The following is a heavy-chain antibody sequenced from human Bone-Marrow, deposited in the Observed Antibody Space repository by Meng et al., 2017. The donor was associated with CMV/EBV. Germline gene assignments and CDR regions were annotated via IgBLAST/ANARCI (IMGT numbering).Heavy chain of an antibody. J-gene: IGHJ4*02. Sequence: ASVKVSCKPSGYTFTSYGISWVRQAPGQGLEWMGWISAYNGNTNYAQKLQGRVTMTTDTSTSTDYMELRSLRSDDTAAYYCARAETVWSGYYPEYYFDYWGQGTLVTVSS. D-gene: IGHD3-3*01. V-gene: IGHV1-18*01. CDR2: ISAYNGNT. CDR1: GYTFTSYG. CDR3: ARAETVWSGYYPEYYFDY.